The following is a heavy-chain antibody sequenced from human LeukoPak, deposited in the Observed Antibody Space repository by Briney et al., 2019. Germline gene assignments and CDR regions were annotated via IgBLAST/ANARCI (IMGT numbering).Heavy chain of an antibody. CDR3: ARAPVYGDFFFDY. CDR2: IKHSGST. D-gene: IGHD4-17*01. J-gene: IGHJ4*02. CDR1: GGSFSGYY. V-gene: IGHV4-34*01. Sequence: SETLSLTCAVYGGSFSGYYWSWIRQPPGKGLEWIGEIKHSGSTNYNPSLKSRVTISVDTSKNQFSLKLRSVTAADTAIYYCARAPVYGDFFFDYWGQGTLVTVSS.